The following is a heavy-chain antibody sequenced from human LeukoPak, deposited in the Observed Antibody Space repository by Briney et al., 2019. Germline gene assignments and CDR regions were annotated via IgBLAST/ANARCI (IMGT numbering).Heavy chain of an antibody. Sequence: ASVKVSCKASGYIFSGYYIHWVRQAPGQGLEWMGWINPDNGDTSYAQMFQARVTMTTDTSTSTAYMELRSLRSDDTAVYYCARSRSSEYYFDYWGQGTLVTVSS. CDR2: INPDNGDT. V-gene: IGHV1-2*02. CDR3: ARSRSSEYYFDY. J-gene: IGHJ4*02. CDR1: GYIFSGYY. D-gene: IGHD1-26*01.